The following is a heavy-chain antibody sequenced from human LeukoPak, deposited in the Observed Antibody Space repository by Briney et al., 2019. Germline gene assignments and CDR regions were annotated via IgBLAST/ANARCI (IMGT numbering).Heavy chain of an antibody. CDR3: ARDRWLHGYFDL. V-gene: IGHV4-34*01. D-gene: IGHD5-24*01. CDR1: GGSISSYY. J-gene: IGHJ2*01. Sequence: SETLSLTCTVSGGSISSYYWSWIRQPPGKGLEWIGEINHSGSTNYNPSLKSRVTISVDTSKNQFSLKLSSVTAADTAVYYCARDRWLHGYFDLWGRGTLVTVSS. CDR2: INHSGST.